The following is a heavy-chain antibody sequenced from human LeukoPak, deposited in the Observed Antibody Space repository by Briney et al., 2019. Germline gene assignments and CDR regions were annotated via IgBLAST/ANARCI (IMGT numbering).Heavy chain of an antibody. CDR2: INPDGGNT. D-gene: IGHD6-13*01. CDR1: GYTFTNSY. Sequence: ASVKVSCKASGYTFTNSYIHWVRQAPGQVLEWMGLINPDGGNTNYAQNFQGRVTMTRDTSISTAYMELSRLRSDDTAVYYCAREARSSSWSYWGQGTLVTVSS. J-gene: IGHJ4*02. CDR3: AREARSSSWSY. V-gene: IGHV1-46*01.